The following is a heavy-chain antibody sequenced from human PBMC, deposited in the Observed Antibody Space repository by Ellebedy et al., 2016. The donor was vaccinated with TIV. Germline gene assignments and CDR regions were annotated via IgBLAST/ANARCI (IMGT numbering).Heavy chain of an antibody. J-gene: IGHJ3*02. V-gene: IGHV1-46*01. Sequence: ASVKVSXXASGYTFTSYYMHWVRQAPGQGLEWMGIINPSGGSTSYAQKFQGRVTMTRDTSTSTVYMELSSLRSEDTAVYYCARGGELRFFEGNAFDIWGQGTMVTVSS. D-gene: IGHD3-3*01. CDR1: GYTFTSYY. CDR2: INPSGGST. CDR3: ARGGELRFFEGNAFDI.